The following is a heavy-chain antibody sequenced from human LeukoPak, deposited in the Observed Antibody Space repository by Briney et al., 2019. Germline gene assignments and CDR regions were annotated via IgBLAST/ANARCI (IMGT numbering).Heavy chain of an antibody. V-gene: IGHV4-34*01. D-gene: IGHD5-24*01. Sequence: SETLSLTCAIYGGSFSGNYWSWIRQPPGKGLEWIGEINHSGSTNYNPSLKSRVTISVDTSKNQFSLKLSSVTAADTAVYYCARDENYNAFDIWGQGTMVTASS. CDR1: GGSFSGNY. J-gene: IGHJ3*02. CDR3: ARDENYNAFDI. CDR2: INHSGST.